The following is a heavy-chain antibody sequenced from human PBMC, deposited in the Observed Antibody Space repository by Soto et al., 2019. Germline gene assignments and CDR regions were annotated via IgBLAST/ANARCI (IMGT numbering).Heavy chain of an antibody. CDR1: GFTFSSYA. CDR2: ISGSAGST. V-gene: IGHV3-23*01. J-gene: IGHJ4*02. Sequence: EVQLLESGGGLVQPGGSLRLSCAASGFTFSSYAMSWVRQAPGKGLEWVSAISGSAGSTYYADSVKGRFTISRDNSKNTLYLQMNSLRAEDTAVYYCATEKNRYCSGCSCHDYWGQGTLVTVSS. CDR3: ATEKNRYCSGCSCHDY. D-gene: IGHD2-15*01.